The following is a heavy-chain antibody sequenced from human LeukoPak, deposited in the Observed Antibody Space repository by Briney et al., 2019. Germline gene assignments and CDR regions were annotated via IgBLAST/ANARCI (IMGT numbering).Heavy chain of an antibody. CDR3: AKDREDSAMISGVFDL. J-gene: IGHJ2*01. CDR1: GFTFTSYA. D-gene: IGHD5-18*01. CDR2: ISGSGGHT. V-gene: IGHV3-23*01. Sequence: RGSLRLSCTASGFTFTSYAMTWVRQAPGKGLEWVSGISGSGGHTYNADSVEGRFTISRDNSKNTVSLQLSSLRVEDTAVYFCAKDREDSAMISGVFDLWGRGTLVTVSS.